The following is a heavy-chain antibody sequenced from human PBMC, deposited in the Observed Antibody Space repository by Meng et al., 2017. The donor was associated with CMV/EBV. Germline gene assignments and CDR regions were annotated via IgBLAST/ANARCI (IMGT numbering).Heavy chain of an antibody. CDR1: GFTFSNYG. J-gene: IGHJ6*02. CDR3: AKDSGGEGDMDV. Sequence: GEFLKISCAASGFTFSNYGMHWVRQAPGKGLEWVAFIRYDGSKEDYGDSVQGRLTISRDNSKNTLYLQMNSLRADDTALYYCAKDSGGEGDMDVWGQGTTVTVSS. D-gene: IGHD3-10*01. V-gene: IGHV3-30*02. CDR2: IRYDGSKE.